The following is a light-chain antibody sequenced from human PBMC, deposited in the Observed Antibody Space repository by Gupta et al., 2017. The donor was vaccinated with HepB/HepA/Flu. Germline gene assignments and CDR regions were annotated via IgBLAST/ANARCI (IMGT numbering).Light chain of an antibody. CDR1: QSINDW. CDR2: KAS. CDR3: CRDNRFSRT. V-gene: IGKV1-5*03. Sequence: DIQLTQPPSTLSASLGDRVTITSRASQSINDWLAWYQQKPGNAPKLLIPKASNLEIGVPTRFIASGHGTEFTLTITSRQLNDSATNSSCRDNRFSRTFGQGTKVETK. J-gene: IGKJ1*01.